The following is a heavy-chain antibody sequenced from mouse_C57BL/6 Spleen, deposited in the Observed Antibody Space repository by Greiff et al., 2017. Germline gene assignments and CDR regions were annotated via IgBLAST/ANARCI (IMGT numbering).Heavy chain of an antibody. CDR1: GFNIKDDY. J-gene: IGHJ2*01. CDR3: TTGTTVVAPCY. Sequence: VQLQQSGAELVRPGASVKLSCTASGFNIKDDYMHWVKQRPEQGLEWIGWIDPENGDTEYASKFQGKATITADTSSNTAYLQLSSLTSEDTAVYYCTTGTTVVAPCYWGQGTTLTVSS. D-gene: IGHD1-1*01. CDR2: IDPENGDT. V-gene: IGHV14-4*01.